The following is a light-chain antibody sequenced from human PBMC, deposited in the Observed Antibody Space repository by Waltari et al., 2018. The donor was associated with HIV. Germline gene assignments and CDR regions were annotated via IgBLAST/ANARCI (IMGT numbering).Light chain of an antibody. CDR2: GAS. J-gene: IGKJ1*01. V-gene: IGKV1-39*01. Sequence: DIQMTQSPSSLSASVGDRVTITCRASQNLNSLLNWYQQRPGKAPKLLIYGASNLQSGVPSRFSGSGSGTDFTLTISSLHPEDFATYYCQQSYRTPPVTFGQGTRVEI. CDR3: QQSYRTPPVT. CDR1: QNLNSL.